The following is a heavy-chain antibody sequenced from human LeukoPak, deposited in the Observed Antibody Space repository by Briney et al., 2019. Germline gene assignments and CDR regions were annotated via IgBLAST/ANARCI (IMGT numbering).Heavy chain of an antibody. CDR1: GFTFSSYW. V-gene: IGHV3-7*01. Sequence: GGSLRLSCAASGFTFSSYWMSWVRQAPGKGLEWVANIKQDGSEKYYVDSVKGRFTISRDNAKNSLYLQMNSLRAEDTAVYYCARASSGWTYYFGYWGQGTLVTVSS. CDR3: ARASSGWTYYFGY. D-gene: IGHD6-19*01. CDR2: IKQDGSEK. J-gene: IGHJ4*02.